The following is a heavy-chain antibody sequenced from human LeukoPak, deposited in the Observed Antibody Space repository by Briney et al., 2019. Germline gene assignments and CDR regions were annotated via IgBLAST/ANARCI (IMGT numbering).Heavy chain of an antibody. V-gene: IGHV3-53*01. J-gene: IGHJ3*02. CDR2: IYSDGNT. Sequence: GGSLRLSCAASGFTVSSNYMSWVRQAPGKGLEWVSVIYSDGNTYYADSVKGRFTISRDNSKNTLYLQMNSLRAEDTAVYYCARDFSGRGDAFDIWGQGTMVTVSS. CDR3: ARDFSGRGDAFDI. CDR1: GFTVSSNY. D-gene: IGHD1-26*01.